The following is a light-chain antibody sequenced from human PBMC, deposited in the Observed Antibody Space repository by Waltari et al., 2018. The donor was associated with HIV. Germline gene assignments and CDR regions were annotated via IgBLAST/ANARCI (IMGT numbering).Light chain of an antibody. J-gene: IGKJ1*01. CDR1: PSVLYRSDNKNY. CDR2: WTS. Sequence: DIVMTQSPDSLAVSLGERATIHCTSSPSVLYRSDNKNYFVGYQHKPGQPPKLLISWTSARESGVPDRFSGSGSGANFTLTIRSLQAEDVAVYYCQQFYGFPWTFGQGTKVEIK. V-gene: IGKV4-1*01. CDR3: QQFYGFPWT.